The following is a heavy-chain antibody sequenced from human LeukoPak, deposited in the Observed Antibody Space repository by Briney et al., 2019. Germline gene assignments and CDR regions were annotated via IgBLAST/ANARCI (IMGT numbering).Heavy chain of an antibody. Sequence: ASVKVSCKASGYTFTSYDINWVRQATGQGLEWMGWMNPNSGNTGYAQKFQGRVTMTRNTSISTAYMELSSLGSEDTAVYYCAGGPIVGWFDLRKTNYYYYGMDVWGQGTTVTVSS. CDR2: MNPNSGNT. D-gene: IGHD3-10*01. J-gene: IGHJ6*02. V-gene: IGHV1-8*01. CDR1: GYTFTSYD. CDR3: AGGPIVGWFDLRKTNYYYYGMDV.